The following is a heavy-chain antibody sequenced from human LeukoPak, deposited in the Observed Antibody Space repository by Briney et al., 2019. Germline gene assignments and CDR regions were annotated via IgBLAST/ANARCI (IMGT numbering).Heavy chain of an antibody. Sequence: GGSLRLSCGASGFTFSGEAMTWVRQAPGRGLEWVSSISDSGGTTYYADSVKGRFTISRDNSKNTVYLQMNILRVEDTALYYYAKKLGFLPQFDYWSQGTLVAVSS. J-gene: IGHJ4*02. D-gene: IGHD1-26*01. V-gene: IGHV3-23*01. CDR3: AKKLGFLPQFDY. CDR1: GFTFSGEA. CDR2: ISDSGGTT.